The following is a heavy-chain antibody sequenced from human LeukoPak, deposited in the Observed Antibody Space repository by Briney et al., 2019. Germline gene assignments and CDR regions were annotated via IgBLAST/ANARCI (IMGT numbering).Heavy chain of an antibody. J-gene: IGHJ4*02. D-gene: IGHD3-16*01. CDR1: GFTFSSYG. Sequence: GGSLRLSCAASGFTFSSYGMHWVRQAPGKGLEWVAVISYDGSNKYYADSVKGRFTISRDNSKNTLYLQMNSLRAEDTAVYYCAKESDYIWGSCFDYRGQGTLVTVSS. CDR3: AKESDYIWGSCFDY. CDR2: ISYDGSNK. V-gene: IGHV3-30*18.